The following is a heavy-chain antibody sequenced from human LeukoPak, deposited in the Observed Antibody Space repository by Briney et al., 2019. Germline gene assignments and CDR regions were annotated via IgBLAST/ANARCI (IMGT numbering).Heavy chain of an antibody. CDR3: ARDSRSGLGYVGDS. Sequence: ASVKVSCKASGYTFTSYGISWVRQAPGQGLEWMGWISAYNGNTNYAQKFQGRVTMTRDTSTSTVYMELSSLRSEDTAVYYCARDSRSGLGYVGDSWGQETLVTVSS. D-gene: IGHD5-12*01. CDR1: GYTFTSYG. V-gene: IGHV1-18*01. J-gene: IGHJ4*02. CDR2: ISAYNGNT.